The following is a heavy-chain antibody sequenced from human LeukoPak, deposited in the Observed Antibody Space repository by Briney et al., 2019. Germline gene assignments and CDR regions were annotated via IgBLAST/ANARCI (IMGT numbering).Heavy chain of an antibody. V-gene: IGHV4-59*12. D-gene: IGHD6-19*01. CDR3: ARDYSSGWYTSAGGDAFDI. Sequence: SETLSLTCTVSGGSISSYYWSWIRQPPGKGLEWIGYIYYSGNTYYNPSLKSRVTISVDTSKNQFSLKVTSVTAADTAVYYCARDYSSGWYTSAGGDAFDIWGQGTMVTVSS. J-gene: IGHJ3*02. CDR2: IYYSGNT. CDR1: GGSISSYY.